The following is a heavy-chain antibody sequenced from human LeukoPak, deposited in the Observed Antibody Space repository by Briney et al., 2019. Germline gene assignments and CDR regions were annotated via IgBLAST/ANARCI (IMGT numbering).Heavy chain of an antibody. J-gene: IGHJ6*03. Sequence: GESLTISCKGSGYSFTSHWIGWVRQMPGKGLEWMGIIYPGDSDTRYSPSFQGQVTIAADKSISTAYLQWSSLKASDTAMYYCARCVYSSSWYGQGYYYYYMDVWGKGTTVTVSS. CDR2: IYPGDSDT. D-gene: IGHD6-13*01. CDR3: ARCVYSSSWYGQGYYYYYMDV. CDR1: GYSFTSHW. V-gene: IGHV5-51*01.